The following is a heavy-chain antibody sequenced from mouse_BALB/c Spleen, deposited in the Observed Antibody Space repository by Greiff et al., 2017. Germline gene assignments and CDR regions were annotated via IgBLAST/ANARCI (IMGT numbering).Heavy chain of an antibody. CDR3: AREEVIYYYGSSYGYFDV. CDR2: IYPYNGGT. CDR1: GYTFTDYN. J-gene: IGHJ1*01. D-gene: IGHD1-1*01. Sequence: EVQLQESGPELVKPGASVKISCKASGYTFTDYNMHWVKQSPGKSLEWIGYIYPYNGGTGYNQKFKSKATLTVDNSSSTAYMELRSLTSEDSAVYYCAREEVIYYYGSSYGYFDVWGAGTTVTVSS. V-gene: IGHV1S29*02.